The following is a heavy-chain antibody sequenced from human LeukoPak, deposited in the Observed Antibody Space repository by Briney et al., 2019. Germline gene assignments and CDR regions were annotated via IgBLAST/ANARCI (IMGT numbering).Heavy chain of an antibody. CDR1: GGSISSYY. CDR2: IYYSGST. Sequence: PSETLSLTCTVSGGSISSYYWSWIRQPPGKGLEWIGYIYYSGSTNYNPSLKSRATISVDTSKNQFSLRLTSVTAADTAVYYCARGGSYYDFWSGYYDYYYYMDVWGKGTTATVSS. D-gene: IGHD3-3*01. J-gene: IGHJ6*03. V-gene: IGHV4-59*01. CDR3: ARGGSYYDFWSGYYDYYYYMDV.